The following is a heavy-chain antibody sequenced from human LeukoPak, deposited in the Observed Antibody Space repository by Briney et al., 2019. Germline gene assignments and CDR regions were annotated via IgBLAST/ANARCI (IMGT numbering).Heavy chain of an antibody. CDR2: SHAGNGDT. CDR1: GYTFTSSA. J-gene: IGHJ6*02. V-gene: IGHV1-3*02. CDR3: ARGAYYGMDV. Sequence: ASVEVSCKASGYTFTSSAIHWVRQAPGHRLEWLGWSHAGNGDTKYSPEFQGRFTISSDTSASTAYMELSSLRSEDMAVYYCARGAYYGMDVWGQGTTVTVSS.